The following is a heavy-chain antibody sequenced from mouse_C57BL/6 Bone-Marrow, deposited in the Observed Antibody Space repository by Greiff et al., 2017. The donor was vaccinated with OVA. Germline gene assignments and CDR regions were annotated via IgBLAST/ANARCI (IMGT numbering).Heavy chain of an antibody. V-gene: IGHV1-63*01. CDR3: AVYYYGSSAYYYAMDY. Sequence: QVQLQQSGAELVRPGTSVKMSCKASGYTFTNYWIGWAKQRPGHGLEWIGDIYPGGGYTNYNEKFKGKATLTADKSSSTAYMQCSSLTSEDSAIYYSAVYYYGSSAYYYAMDYWGTGTSVTVSS. D-gene: IGHD1-1*01. CDR2: IYPGGGYT. CDR1: GYTFTNYW. J-gene: IGHJ4*01.